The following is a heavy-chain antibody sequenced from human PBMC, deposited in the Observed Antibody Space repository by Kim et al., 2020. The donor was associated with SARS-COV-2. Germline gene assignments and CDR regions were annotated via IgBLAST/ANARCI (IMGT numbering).Heavy chain of an antibody. CDR3: ARCSGRWNYGSFDY. CDR2: IYSGGST. V-gene: IGHV3-53*01. Sequence: GGSLRLSCAASGFTVSSNYMSWVRQAPGKGLEWVSVIYSGGSTYYADSVKGRFTISRDNSKNTRYLQMNSLRAEDTAGYYCARCSGRWNYGSFDYWGQGTLVTVSS. D-gene: IGHD1-26*01. J-gene: IGHJ4*02. CDR1: GFTVSSNY.